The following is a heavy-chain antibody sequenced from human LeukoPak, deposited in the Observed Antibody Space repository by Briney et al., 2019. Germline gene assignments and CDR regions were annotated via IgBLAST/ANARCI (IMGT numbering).Heavy chain of an antibody. CDR3: ARVKWVPRAAAGMGAPYYFDY. Sequence: SETLSLTCTVSGGSISSYYWSWIRQPPGKGLEWIGCIYYSGSTNYNPSLKSRVTISVDTSKNQFSLKLSSVTATDTAVYYCARVKWVPRAAAGMGAPYYFDYWGQGTLVTVSS. V-gene: IGHV4-59*01. CDR2: IYYSGST. D-gene: IGHD6-13*01. CDR1: GGSISSYY. J-gene: IGHJ4*02.